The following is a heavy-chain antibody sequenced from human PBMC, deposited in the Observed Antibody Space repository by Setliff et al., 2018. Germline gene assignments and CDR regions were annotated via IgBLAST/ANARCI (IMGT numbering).Heavy chain of an antibody. V-gene: IGHV3-23*01. CDR1: GFTFSSDA. J-gene: IGHJ4*02. Sequence: GGSLRLSCAASGFTFSSDAMSWVRQAPGKGLEWVSAISGSGAISYADSVKGRFTVSRDNSKNTLDLQMNSLRGEDTAVYYCAKDTGYYFDYWGQGTLVTVSS. D-gene: IGHD4-4*01. CDR2: ISGSGAI. CDR3: AKDTGYYFDY.